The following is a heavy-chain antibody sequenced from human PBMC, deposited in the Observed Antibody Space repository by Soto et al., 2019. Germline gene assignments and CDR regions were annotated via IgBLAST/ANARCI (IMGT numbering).Heavy chain of an antibody. D-gene: IGHD3-10*01. CDR2: IHHSGST. CDR3: ARQGFGQLHGLVDV. CDR1: GGSITSHY. Sequence: QVQLQESGPGLVKPSETLSLTCSVSGGSITSHYCSWFRQPPGKGLEWIGYIHHSGSTSYNPSLNSRVPMSVDTSKSQFSLKVSSVTAADTALYYCARQGFGQLHGLVDVWGPGTTVTVSS. V-gene: IGHV4-59*08. J-gene: IGHJ6*02.